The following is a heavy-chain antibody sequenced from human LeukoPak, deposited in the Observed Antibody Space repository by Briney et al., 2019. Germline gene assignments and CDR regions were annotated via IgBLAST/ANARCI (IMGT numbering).Heavy chain of an antibody. CDR1: GFTFSNYA. V-gene: IGHV3-30-3*01. Sequence: GRSLRLSCAASGFTFSNYALHWVRQAPGKGLEWVAVISYDGSNKYYADSVKGRFTISRDNSENTLYLQTNSPRAEDTAVYYCVLTVVNAFDIWGQGTLVTVSS. CDR3: VLTVVNAFDI. J-gene: IGHJ3*02. CDR2: ISYDGSNK. D-gene: IGHD2-21*02.